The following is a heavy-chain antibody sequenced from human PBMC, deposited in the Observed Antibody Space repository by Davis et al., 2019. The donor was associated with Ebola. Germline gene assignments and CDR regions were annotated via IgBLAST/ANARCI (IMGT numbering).Heavy chain of an antibody. Sequence: GESLKISCKGSGYSFTSYWIGLVRQMPGKGLEWMGIIYPGDSHSTYSPSFQGPVTMSADRPINTAFLQWSSLKASDSAINYCARRSVRERYRSSSHLDHYYSLDVWGQGTTVTVSS. CDR2: IYPGDSHS. CDR1: GYSFTSYW. V-gene: IGHV5-51*01. D-gene: IGHD6-6*01. J-gene: IGHJ6*02. CDR3: ARRSVRERYRSSSHLDHYYSLDV.